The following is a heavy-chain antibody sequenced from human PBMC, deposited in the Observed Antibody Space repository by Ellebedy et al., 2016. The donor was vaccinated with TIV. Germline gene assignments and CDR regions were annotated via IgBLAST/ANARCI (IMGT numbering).Heavy chain of an antibody. V-gene: IGHV3-23*01. CDR1: GFTFSNYV. D-gene: IGHD2-15*01. CDR3: GKEELVAVTPYLDY. CDR2: IRGSGDGI. Sequence: GESLKISCAASGFTFSNYVMNWVRQAPGKGLEWVAVIRGSGDGIDYADSVRGRFTISRDNSKNTLYLQMNSLRAEDTAVYYCGKEELVAVTPYLDYWGQGTLVTVSS. J-gene: IGHJ4*02.